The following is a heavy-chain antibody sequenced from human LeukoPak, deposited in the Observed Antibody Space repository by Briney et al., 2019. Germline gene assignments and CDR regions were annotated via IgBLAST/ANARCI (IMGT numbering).Heavy chain of an antibody. CDR1: GGPISSYY. V-gene: IGHV4-59*01. CDR2: IYYSGST. CDR3: ARDGTGTTSDY. Sequence: SETLSLTCTVSGGPISSYYWSWIRQPPGKGLEWIGYIYYSGSTNYNPSLKSRVTISVDTSKNQFSLKLSSVTAADTAVYYCARDGTGTTSDYWGQGTLVTVSS. J-gene: IGHJ4*02. D-gene: IGHD1-1*01.